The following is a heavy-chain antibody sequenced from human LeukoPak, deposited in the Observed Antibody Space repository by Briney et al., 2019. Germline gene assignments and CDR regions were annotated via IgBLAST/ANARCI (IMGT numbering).Heavy chain of an antibody. V-gene: IGHV4-61*01. D-gene: IGHD1/OR15-1a*01. CDR3: AGVNSGTYYFNF. CDR2: ISYNGRT. Sequence: SETLSLTCTVSGGSVTSGTYYWSWIRQPPGKGLEWIGYISYNGRTNYSPSLKSRVTISVDTSKNQFSLKLTSVTAADTAVYYCAGVNSGTYYFNFWGQGTLVTVSS. J-gene: IGHJ4*02. CDR1: GGSVTSGTYY.